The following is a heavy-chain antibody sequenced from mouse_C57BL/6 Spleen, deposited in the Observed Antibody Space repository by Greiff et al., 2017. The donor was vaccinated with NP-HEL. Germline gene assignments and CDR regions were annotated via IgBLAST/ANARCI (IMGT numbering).Heavy chain of an antibody. CDR1: GYTFTSYW. D-gene: IGHD2-4*01. CDR2: INPSNGGT. V-gene: IGHV1-53*01. CDR3: ARGGLRRPIYWYFYV. J-gene: IGHJ1*03. Sequence: QVQLQQPGTELVKPGASVKLSCKASGYTFTSYWMHWVKQRPGQGLEWIGNINPSNGGTNYNEKFKSKATLTVDKSSSTSYMQLSSLSSEDSSVYYCARGGLRRPIYWYFYVWGTGTTVTVSS.